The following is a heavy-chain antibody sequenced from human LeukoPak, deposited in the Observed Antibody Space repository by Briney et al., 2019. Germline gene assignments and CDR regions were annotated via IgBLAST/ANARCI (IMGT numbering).Heavy chain of an antibody. CDR3: ARGGGYSPRQQFDY. Sequence: ASVKVSCKASGYTFSSYYMHWVRHAPGQGLEWLAIISPSGGSTTYAQKFQGRVTMTRDTSRSTVYMELSSLRSEDTAVYYCARGGGYSPRQQFDYWGQGTLVTVSS. CDR2: ISPSGGST. CDR1: GYTFSSYY. V-gene: IGHV1-46*01. D-gene: IGHD5-18*01. J-gene: IGHJ4*02.